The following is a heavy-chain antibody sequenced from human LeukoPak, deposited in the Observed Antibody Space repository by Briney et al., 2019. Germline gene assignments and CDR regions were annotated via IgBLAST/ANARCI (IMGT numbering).Heavy chain of an antibody. CDR1: GFTFSSYG. V-gene: IGHV3-33*01. Sequence: GGSLRLSCAASGFTFSSYGMHWVRQAPGKGLEWVAIIWYDGSNKYYADSVKGRFTISRDNSKNTLYLQMNSLRAEDTAVYYCARMGYSGYEYNWFDPWGQGTLVTVSS. J-gene: IGHJ5*02. CDR3: ARMGYSGYEYNWFDP. D-gene: IGHD5-12*01. CDR2: IWYDGSNK.